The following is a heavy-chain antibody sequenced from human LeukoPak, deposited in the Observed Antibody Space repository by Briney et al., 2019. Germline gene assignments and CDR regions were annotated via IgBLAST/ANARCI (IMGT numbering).Heavy chain of an antibody. CDR3: AAAYDFWSGYYYFDY. Sequence: SVKVSCKASGFTFTSSAVQWVRQARGQRLEWIGWIVVGSGNTNYAQKFQERVAITRDMSTSTAYMELSSLRSEDTAVYYCAAAYDFWSGYYYFDYWGQGTLVTVSS. J-gene: IGHJ4*02. CDR2: IVVGSGNT. CDR1: GFTFTSSA. D-gene: IGHD3-3*01. V-gene: IGHV1-58*01.